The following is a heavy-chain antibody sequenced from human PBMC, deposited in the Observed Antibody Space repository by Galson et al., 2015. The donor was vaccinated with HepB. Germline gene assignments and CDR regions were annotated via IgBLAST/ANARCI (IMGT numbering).Heavy chain of an antibody. V-gene: IGHV1-24*01. Sequence: CKVSGYTLTELSMHWVRQAPGKGLEWMGGFDPEDGETIYAQKFQGRVTMTEDTSTDTAYMELSSLRSEDTAVYYCATGYYDSSGYHPFDPWGQGTLVTVSS. D-gene: IGHD3-22*01. CDR2: FDPEDGET. J-gene: IGHJ5*02. CDR3: ATGYYDSSGYHPFDP. CDR1: GYTLTELS.